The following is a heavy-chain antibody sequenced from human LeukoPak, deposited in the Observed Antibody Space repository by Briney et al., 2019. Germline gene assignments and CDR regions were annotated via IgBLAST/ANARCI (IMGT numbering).Heavy chain of an antibody. D-gene: IGHD3-9*01. Sequence: PGGSLRLSCAASGFTFSNYAMHWVRQAPGKGLEWVAVISYDGSNKYYADSVKGRFTISRDNSKNTLYLQMNSLKTADTAMYYCTTDIRGYVLRYFDGHYWGQGTLVTVSS. J-gene: IGHJ4*02. CDR1: GFTFSNYA. CDR2: ISYDGSNK. V-gene: IGHV3-30-3*01. CDR3: TTDIRGYVLRYFDGHY.